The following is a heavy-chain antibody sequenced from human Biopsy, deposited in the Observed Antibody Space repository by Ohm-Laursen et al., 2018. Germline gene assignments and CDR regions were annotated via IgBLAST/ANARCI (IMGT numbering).Heavy chain of an antibody. Sequence: GTLSLTCTVYGGCFSGYYWSWIRQTPGEGLGWIGEIKHSGRNNHKPTIDNRAAISADTPKNQYSLNLYSVTAADTAVYYCARGLLKTKYTTSWYGLATYPKPSGYYYWGLDVWGQGTTVTVSS. J-gene: IGHJ6*02. CDR1: GGCFSGYY. D-gene: IGHD6-13*01. CDR3: ARGLLKTKYTTSWYGLATYPKPSGYYYWGLDV. V-gene: IGHV4-34*04. CDR2: IKHSGRN.